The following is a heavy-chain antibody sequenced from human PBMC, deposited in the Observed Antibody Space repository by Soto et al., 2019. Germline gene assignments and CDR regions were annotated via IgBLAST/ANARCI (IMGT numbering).Heavy chain of an antibody. V-gene: IGHV3-30*18. CDR1: GFTFSSYG. CDR3: AKDYSGWTYYFDY. Sequence: QVQLVESGGGVVQPGRSLRLSCAASGFTFSSYGMHWVRQAPGKGLEWVAVISYDGSNKYYADSVKGRFTISRDNSKNTLYLQMNSLRAEDTDVYYCAKDYSGWTYYFDYWGQGTLVTVSS. D-gene: IGHD6-19*01. J-gene: IGHJ4*02. CDR2: ISYDGSNK.